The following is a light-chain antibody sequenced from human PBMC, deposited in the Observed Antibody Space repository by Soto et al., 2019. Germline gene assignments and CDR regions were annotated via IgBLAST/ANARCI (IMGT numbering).Light chain of an antibody. CDR2: GAS. CDR1: QSVSNNY. V-gene: IGKV3-20*01. CDR3: QQYGSSGT. J-gene: IGKJ1*01. Sequence: EIVMTQSPGTLSVSPGERATFSCRASQSVSNNYLAWYQQKPGQAPRLLIYGASNRATGIPDRFSGSGSGTDFTLTISRLEPEDFAVYYCQQYGSSGTFGQGTKVDIK.